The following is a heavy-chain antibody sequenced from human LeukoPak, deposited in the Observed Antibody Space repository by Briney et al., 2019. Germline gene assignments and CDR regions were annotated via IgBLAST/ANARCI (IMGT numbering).Heavy chain of an antibody. Sequence: PSETLSLTCTVSGGSISSSSYYWGWIRQPPGKGLEWIGSIYYSGSTYYNPSLKSRVTISVDTSKNQFSLKLSSVTAADTAVYYCARIHYYDTSGYAFDIWGQGTVVTVSS. CDR1: GGSISSSSYY. D-gene: IGHD3-22*01. CDR3: ARIHYYDTSGYAFDI. V-gene: IGHV4-39*07. CDR2: IYYSGST. J-gene: IGHJ3*02.